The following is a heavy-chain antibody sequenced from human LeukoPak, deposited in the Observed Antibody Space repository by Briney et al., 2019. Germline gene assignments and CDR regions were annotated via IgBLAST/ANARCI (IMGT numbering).Heavy chain of an antibody. Sequence: PSETLSLTCTVSGGSISSNGYYWGWIRQPPGKGLEWIGSIYYSGSTYYNPSLKSRVTISVDTSKNQFSLKLSSVTAADTAVYYCASTGRILLWFGELLGEYYFDYWGQGTLVTVSS. J-gene: IGHJ4*02. CDR1: GGSISSNGYY. D-gene: IGHD3-10*01. CDR3: ASTGRILLWFGELLGEYYFDY. V-gene: IGHV4-39*07. CDR2: IYYSGST.